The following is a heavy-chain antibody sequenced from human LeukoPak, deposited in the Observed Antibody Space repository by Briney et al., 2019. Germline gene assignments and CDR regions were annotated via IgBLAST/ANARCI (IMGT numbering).Heavy chain of an antibody. V-gene: IGHV3-23*01. CDR1: GFTFSSYA. D-gene: IGHD5-12*01. CDR3: AKDSIRGYNASGRGDY. CDR2: ISGSAPTT. Sequence: GGSLRLSCAASGFTFSSYAMSWVRQAPGKGLEWVSAISGSAPTTYYAGSVKGRFTISRDNSKNTLYLQMNSLRAEDTAVYYCAKDSIRGYNASGRGDYWGQGTLVTVSS. J-gene: IGHJ4*02.